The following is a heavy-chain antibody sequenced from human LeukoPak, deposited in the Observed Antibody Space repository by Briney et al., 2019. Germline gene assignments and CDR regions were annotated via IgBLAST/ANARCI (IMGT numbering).Heavy chain of an antibody. V-gene: IGHV4-4*09. CDR2: IYTSGST. Sequence: SETLSLTCTVSGGSISSYYWSWIRQPPGKGLEWIGYIYTSGSTNYNPSLKSRVTISVDTSKNQFSLKLSSVTAADTAVYYCARRAARTMPYYYMDVWGKGTTVTVSS. J-gene: IGHJ6*03. CDR3: ARRAARTMPYYYMDV. CDR1: GGSISSYY. D-gene: IGHD6-6*01.